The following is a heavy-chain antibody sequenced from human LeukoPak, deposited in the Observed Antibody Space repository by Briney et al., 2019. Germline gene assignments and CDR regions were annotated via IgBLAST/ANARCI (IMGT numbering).Heavy chain of an antibody. CDR3: ARGTQSPVSGYFDF. Sequence: PGGSLRLSCAAAGFTFGSYDMNWVRQSPGRGLEWLSYISAAGTTMRYADSVRGRFTIARDNAKNTLYLQMNNLRAEDTAIYYCARGTQSPVSGYFDFWGQGTLVTVSS. CDR2: ISAAGTTM. J-gene: IGHJ4*02. D-gene: IGHD3-10*01. V-gene: IGHV3-48*03. CDR1: GFTFGSYD.